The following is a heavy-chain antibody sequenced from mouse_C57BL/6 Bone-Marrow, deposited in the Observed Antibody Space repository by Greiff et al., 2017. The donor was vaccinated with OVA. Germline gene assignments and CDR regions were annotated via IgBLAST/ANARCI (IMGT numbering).Heavy chain of an antibody. CDR3: TPTVVDFDY. J-gene: IGHJ2*01. V-gene: IGHV14-4*01. Sequence: VQLQQSGAELVRPGASVKLSCTASGFNIKDDYMHWVKQRPEQGLEWIGWIDPENGDTEYASKFQGKATITADTSSNTAYLQLSSLTSEDTAVYYYTPTVVDFDYWGQGTTLTVSS. CDR1: GFNIKDDY. CDR2: IDPENGDT. D-gene: IGHD1-1*01.